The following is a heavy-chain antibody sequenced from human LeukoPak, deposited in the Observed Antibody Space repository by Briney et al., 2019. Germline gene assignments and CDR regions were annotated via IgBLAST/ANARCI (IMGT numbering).Heavy chain of an antibody. CDR1: GFTFSSYW. D-gene: IGHD1-26*01. J-gene: IGHJ3*02. CDR2: INSDGSST. Sequence: GGSLRLSCAASGFTFSSYWMHWVRQAPGKGLVWVSRINSDGSSTSYADSVKGRFTVSRGNAKNTLYLQMNSLRAEDTAAYYCAREGDAFDIWGQGTMVTVSS. CDR3: AREGDAFDI. V-gene: IGHV3-74*01.